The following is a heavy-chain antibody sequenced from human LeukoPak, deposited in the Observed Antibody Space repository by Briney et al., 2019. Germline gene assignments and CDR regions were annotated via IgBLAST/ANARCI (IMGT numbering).Heavy chain of an antibody. D-gene: IGHD1-26*01. V-gene: IGHV4-61*02. CDR2: INTSGST. Sequence: PSETLSLTCTVSGGSISSGNYYWSWIRQPAGKGLEWIGRINTSGSTNYNPSLKSRVTLSIDTSNNQFSLNLSSVTAADTAVYYCARLLRPALMGAFDIWGQGTMVTVSS. CDR1: GGSISSGNYY. J-gene: IGHJ3*02. CDR3: ARLLRPALMGAFDI.